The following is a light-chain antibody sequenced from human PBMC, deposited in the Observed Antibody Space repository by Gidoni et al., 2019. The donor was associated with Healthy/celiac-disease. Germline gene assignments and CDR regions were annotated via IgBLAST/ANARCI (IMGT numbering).Light chain of an antibody. V-gene: IGKV1-39*01. CDR1: QSISSY. CDR2: ASS. CDR3: QQSYSTSVT. J-gene: IGKJ1*01. Sequence: DIQMTQSPSSLSASVGDRVTITCRASQSISSYLNWYQPKPGKAPKLLIYASSSLQSGVPSRFSGSGSGTDFTLTISSLQPEDFATYYCQQSYSTSVTFGQGTKVEIK.